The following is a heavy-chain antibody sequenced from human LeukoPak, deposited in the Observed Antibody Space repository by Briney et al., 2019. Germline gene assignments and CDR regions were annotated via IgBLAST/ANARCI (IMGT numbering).Heavy chain of an antibody. Sequence: PSETLSLTCTVSGGSISSYYWSWIRQPPGKGLEWIGYIYYSGSTNYNPSLKSRVTISVDTSKNQFSLKLSSVTAADTAVYYCAREGWDYYDSSGYYFSPKRGFDYWGQGTLVTVSS. CDR3: AREGWDYYDSSGYYFSPKRGFDY. V-gene: IGHV4-59*01. J-gene: IGHJ4*02. D-gene: IGHD3-22*01. CDR1: GGSISSYY. CDR2: IYYSGST.